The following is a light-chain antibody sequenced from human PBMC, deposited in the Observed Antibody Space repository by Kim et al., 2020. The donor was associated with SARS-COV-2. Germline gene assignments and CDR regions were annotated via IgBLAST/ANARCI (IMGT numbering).Light chain of an antibody. CDR3: QQYGSSQT. Sequence: EIVLTQYPGTLSLSPGERATLSCRASQSVSSSYLAWYQQKPGQAPRLLIYGASSRATGIPDRFSGSGSGTDFTLTISRLEPEDFAVYYCQQYGSSQTFGQGTKLEI. CDR1: QSVSSSY. CDR2: GAS. V-gene: IGKV3-20*01. J-gene: IGKJ2*01.